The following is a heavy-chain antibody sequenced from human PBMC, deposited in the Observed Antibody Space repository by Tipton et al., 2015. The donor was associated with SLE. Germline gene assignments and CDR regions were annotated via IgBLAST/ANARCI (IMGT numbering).Heavy chain of an antibody. Sequence: SLRLSCTASGFSFGLYIMSWVRQAPGKGLEWVAVIWFDGSDKYYADSVKGRFTISRDNSKNILYLQMNSLKADDTAVYYCARNRGRLTRGNNWFDPWGQGTLVTVSS. CDR2: IWFDGSDK. CDR3: ARNRGRLTRGNNWFDP. J-gene: IGHJ5*02. CDR1: GFSFGLYI. D-gene: IGHD3-16*01. V-gene: IGHV3-33*08.